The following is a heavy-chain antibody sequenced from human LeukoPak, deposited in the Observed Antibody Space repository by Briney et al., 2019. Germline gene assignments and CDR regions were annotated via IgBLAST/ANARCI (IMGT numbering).Heavy chain of an antibody. CDR1: GLTFSSHW. Sequence: GESLRLSCAASGLTFSSHWIGWVRQAPGKGLEWVANIKQDGSEKYYVDSVKGRFTISRDNAKNSLYLQMNSLIAEDTAVYYCVGNDNYWGQGTLVTVSS. V-gene: IGHV3-7*01. J-gene: IGHJ4*02. D-gene: IGHD5-24*01. CDR3: VGNDNY. CDR2: IKQDGSEK.